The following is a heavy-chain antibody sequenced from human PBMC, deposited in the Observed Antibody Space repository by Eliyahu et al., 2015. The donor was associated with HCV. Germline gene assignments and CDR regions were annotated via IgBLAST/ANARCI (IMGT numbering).Heavy chain of an antibody. CDR1: GGSISSXGYY. J-gene: IGHJ3*02. V-gene: IGHV4-31*03. CDR2: IYYSGNT. Sequence: QVQLQESGPGLIKPSQTLSLICTXSGGSISSXGYYWGWIRQHPGKGLEWIGYIYYSGNTYYNPSLKSRVTISVDTSKNQFSLKLKSVTAADTAVYYCAGEGSGSYFGGLDAFDIWGQGTMVTVSS. D-gene: IGHD3-10*01. CDR3: AGEGSGSYFGGLDAFDI.